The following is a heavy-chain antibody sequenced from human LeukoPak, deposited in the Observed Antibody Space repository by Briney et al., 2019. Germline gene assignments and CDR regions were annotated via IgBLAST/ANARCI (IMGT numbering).Heavy chain of an antibody. D-gene: IGHD3-3*01. J-gene: IGHJ5*02. CDR1: GGSISSHN. CDR3: ARGHYDFWSGFGWFDP. Sequence: SETLSLTCIVPGGSISSHNWSWVRQPPGKGLGWIGYIYYSGSTNYNPYLKSRVTISVNTSKNQFSLKLSSVTAADTAVYYCARGHYDFWSGFGWFDPWGQGTLVTVSS. CDR2: IYYSGST. V-gene: IGHV4-59*11.